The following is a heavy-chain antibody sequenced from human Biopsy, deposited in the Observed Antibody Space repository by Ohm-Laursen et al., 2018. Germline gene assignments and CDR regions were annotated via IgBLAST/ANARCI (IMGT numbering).Heavy chain of an antibody. D-gene: IGHD1-26*01. Sequence: PPGTLSLTCTVSGGSIISYYWTWIRQTPGKGLEWIGYIYYSGGTKYNPSLASRVTFSVDMSKSQFSLKLYSVTAADTAVYYCARVEAGTYDALDIWGQGTLVAVSA. V-gene: IGHV4-59*01. CDR1: GGSIISYY. CDR3: ARVEAGTYDALDI. CDR2: IYYSGGT. J-gene: IGHJ3*02.